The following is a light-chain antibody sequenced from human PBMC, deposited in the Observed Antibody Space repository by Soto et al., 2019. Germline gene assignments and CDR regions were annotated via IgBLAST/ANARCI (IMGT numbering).Light chain of an antibody. CDR2: KAS. J-gene: IGKJ1*01. Sequence: DIQMTQSRWTLSASLVDRVTITCXASQTISSWLAWYQQKPGKAPKLLIYKASTLKSGVPSRFSGSGSGTEFTLTISSLQPEDFATYYCQQSYSTPQTFGQGTKVDIK. CDR1: QTISSW. CDR3: QQSYSTPQT. V-gene: IGKV1-5*03.